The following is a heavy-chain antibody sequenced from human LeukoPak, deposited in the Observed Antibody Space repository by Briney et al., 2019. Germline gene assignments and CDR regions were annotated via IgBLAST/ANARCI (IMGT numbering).Heavy chain of an antibody. J-gene: IGHJ1*01. V-gene: IGHV3-23*01. D-gene: IGHD4-17*01. CDR3: AKDPNGDYVGAISFQR. CDR1: GFTFSKYA. CDR2: ISRGTT. Sequence: GGSLRLSCAASGFTFSKYAMVWVRQAPGKGLEWVSAISRGTTYYADSVKGRFTISRDNSKNMLYLQMNSLRAEDTAVYYCAKDPNGDYVGAISFQRWGLGTLVTVSS.